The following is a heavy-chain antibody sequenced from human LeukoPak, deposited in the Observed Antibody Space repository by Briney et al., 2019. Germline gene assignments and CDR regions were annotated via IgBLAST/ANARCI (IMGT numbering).Heavy chain of an antibody. CDR3: ARYPTRGALDY. J-gene: IGHJ4*02. Sequence: PSETLSLTCAVYGGSFSGYYWSWIRQPPGKGLEWIGEINHSGSTNYNPSLKSRVTISVDTSKNQSPLKLSSVTAADTAVYYCARYPTRGALDYWGQGTLVTVSS. CDR1: GGSFSGYY. D-gene: IGHD3-10*01. CDR2: INHSGST. V-gene: IGHV4-34*01.